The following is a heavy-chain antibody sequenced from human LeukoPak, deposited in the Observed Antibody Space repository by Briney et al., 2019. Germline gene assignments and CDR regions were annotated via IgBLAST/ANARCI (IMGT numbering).Heavy chain of an antibody. CDR2: IYTSGST. Sequence: PSETLSLTCTVSGGPISSGSYYWSWIRQPAGKGLEWIGRIYTSGSTNYNPSLKSRVTISVDTSKNQFSLKLSSVTAADTAVYYCARDYYYYYIDVWGKGTTVTVSS. J-gene: IGHJ6*03. CDR1: GGPISSGSYY. V-gene: IGHV4-61*02. CDR3: ARDYYYYYIDV.